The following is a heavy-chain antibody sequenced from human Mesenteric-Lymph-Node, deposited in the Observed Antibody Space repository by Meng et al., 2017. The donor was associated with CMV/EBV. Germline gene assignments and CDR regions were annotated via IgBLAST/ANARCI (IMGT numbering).Heavy chain of an antibody. D-gene: IGHD3-3*01. J-gene: IGHJ6*02. CDR3: ARDRLEITIFGVVTDYYYYYGMDV. V-gene: IGHV1-46*02. CDR1: SYTFKGYY. Sequence: ASVKVSCKASSYTFKGYYLHWVRQAPGQGLEWMGIINPSGGSTSYAQKFQGRVTMTRDTSTSAVYMELSSLRSEDTAVYYCARDRLEITIFGVVTDYYYYYGMDVWGQGTTVTVSS. CDR2: INPSGGST.